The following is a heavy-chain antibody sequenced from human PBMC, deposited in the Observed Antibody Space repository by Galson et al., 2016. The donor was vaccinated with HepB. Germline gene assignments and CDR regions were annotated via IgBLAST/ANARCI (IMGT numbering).Heavy chain of an antibody. V-gene: IGHV1-69*13. Sequence: SVKVSCKASGGTFSNYAINWVRQAPGQGLEWMGGIIPIFGTAKYAQNFQGRVTITADESTSTAYMELNSLTSQDTAVYYCATPLYYFDRSARLESGYFDYWGQGTLVTVSS. CDR3: ATPLYYFDRSARLESGYFDY. D-gene: IGHD3-22*01. CDR1: GGTFSNYA. CDR2: IIPIFGTA. J-gene: IGHJ4*02.